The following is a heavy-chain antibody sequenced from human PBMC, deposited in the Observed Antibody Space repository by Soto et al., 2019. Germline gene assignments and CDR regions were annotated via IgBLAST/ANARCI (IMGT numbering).Heavy chain of an antibody. CDR2: ISGSGGST. V-gene: IGHV3-23*01. D-gene: IGHD3-3*01. CDR1: GFTFSSYA. Sequence: GGSLRLSCAASGFTFSSYAMSWVRQAPGKGLEWVSAISGSGGSTYYADSVKGRFTISRDNSKNTLYLQMNSLRAEDTAVYYCAKTPRITIFGVADLGHFDYWGQGTLVTVSS. CDR3: AKTPRITIFGVADLGHFDY. J-gene: IGHJ4*02.